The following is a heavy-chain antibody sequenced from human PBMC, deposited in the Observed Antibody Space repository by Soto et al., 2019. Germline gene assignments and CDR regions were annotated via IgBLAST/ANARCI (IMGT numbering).Heavy chain of an antibody. CDR2: IWYDGTNK. J-gene: IGHJ4*02. Sequence: GGSLRLSCAASRFTFSHYAMTWVRQAPGKGLDWVAVIWYDGTNKDYADSVKGRFTISRDNSKKTLFLQMNNLRVDDTAVYYCASSINWGQGTLVTLSS. CDR1: RFTFSHYA. CDR3: ASSIN. V-gene: IGHV3-33*08.